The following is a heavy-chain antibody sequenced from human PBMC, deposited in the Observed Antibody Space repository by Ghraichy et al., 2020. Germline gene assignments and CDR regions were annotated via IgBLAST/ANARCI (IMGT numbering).Heavy chain of an antibody. CDR3: ARSIAARKPGAGGMDV. CDR2: INPNSGGT. Sequence: ASGKVSCKASGYTFTGYYMHWVRQAPGQGLEWMGWINPNSGGTNYAQKFQGRVTMTRDTSISTAYMELSRLRSDDTAVYYCARSIAARKPGAGGMDVWGQGTTVTVSS. J-gene: IGHJ6*02. V-gene: IGHV1-2*02. CDR1: GYTFTGYY. D-gene: IGHD6-6*01.